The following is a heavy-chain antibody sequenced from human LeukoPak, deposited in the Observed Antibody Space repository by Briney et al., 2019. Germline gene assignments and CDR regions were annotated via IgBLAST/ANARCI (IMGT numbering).Heavy chain of an antibody. CDR3: ARIVVVPAAMSGYYYYYGMDV. CDR1: GGSVSSGSYY. Sequence: PSETLSLTCTVSGGSVSSGSYYWSWIRQPPGKGLEWIGYIYYSGSTNYNPSLKSRVAISVDTSKNQFSLKLSSVTAADTAVYYCARIVVVPAAMSGYYYYYGMDVWGQGTTVTVSS. D-gene: IGHD2-2*01. V-gene: IGHV4-61*01. J-gene: IGHJ6*02. CDR2: IYYSGST.